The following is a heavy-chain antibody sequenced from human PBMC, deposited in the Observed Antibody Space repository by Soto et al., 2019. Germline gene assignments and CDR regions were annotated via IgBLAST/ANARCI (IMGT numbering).Heavy chain of an antibody. CDR2: IYWNDYR. CDR3: VHSLVYADSVWFDP. Sequence: QITLKESGPALVKRTQTLTLTCTFSGFSLTTSGVGVGWIRQPPGQALEWLALIYWNDYRRYSPSLERRLTITKDTSNNQVVLTMTNVDPVDTATYFCVHSLVYADSVWFDPWGQGTLVTVSS. V-gene: IGHV2-5*01. CDR1: GFSLTTSGVG. D-gene: IGHD2-2*01. J-gene: IGHJ5*02.